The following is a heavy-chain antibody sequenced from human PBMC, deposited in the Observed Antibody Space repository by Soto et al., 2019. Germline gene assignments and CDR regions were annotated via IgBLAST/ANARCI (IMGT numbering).Heavy chain of an antibody. CDR1: GCTCSSYA. J-gene: IGHJ6*02. CDR2: IIPIFGTA. D-gene: IGHD2-21*02. CDR3: ARFKSYCGGDCYSCYGMDV. V-gene: IGHV1-69*13. Sequence: SVKVSCKASGCTCSSYAISWVRQARGQGLEWMGGIIPIFGTANYAQKFQGRVTITADESTSTAYMELSSLRSEDTAVYYCARFKSYCGGDCYSCYGMDVWGQGTT.